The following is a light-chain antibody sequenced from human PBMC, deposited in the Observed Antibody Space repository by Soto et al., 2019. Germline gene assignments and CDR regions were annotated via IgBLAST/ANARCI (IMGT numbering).Light chain of an antibody. CDR1: SSDIGAYKF. V-gene: IGLV2-8*01. J-gene: IGLJ2*01. Sequence: QSALTQPPSASGSPGQSVAISCTGTSSDIGAYKFVSWYHQHPGKAPRLILYEVSRRPSGVPDRFSGSKSGNTASLTVSGLLADDEADYYCSLYAGTNSVVFGGGTKLTVL. CDR2: EVS. CDR3: SLYAGTNSVV.